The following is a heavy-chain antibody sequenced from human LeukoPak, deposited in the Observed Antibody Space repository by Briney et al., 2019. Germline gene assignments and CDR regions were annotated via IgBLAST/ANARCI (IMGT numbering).Heavy chain of an antibody. V-gene: IGHV4-4*07. CDR1: GGSVSGYY. D-gene: IGHD3-3*01. Sequence: SETLSLTCTVSGGSVSGYYCSWIRQPAGKGLEWIGRIYSTGSTDYNASLKSRVTMSVDTSKNQFSLKLSSVTAADTAVYYCARMSYDRTGEGRTNLYYYYMAVWGKGTTVTVSS. J-gene: IGHJ6*03. CDR2: IYSTGST. CDR3: ARMSYDRTGEGRTNLYYYYMAV.